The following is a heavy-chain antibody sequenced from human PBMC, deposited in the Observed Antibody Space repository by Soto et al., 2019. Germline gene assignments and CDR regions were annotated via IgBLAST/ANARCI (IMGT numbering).Heavy chain of an antibody. CDR1: GGSISSYY. J-gene: IGHJ3*02. CDR2: IYYSGST. D-gene: IGHD5-12*01. V-gene: IGHV4-59*01. Sequence: QVQLQESGPGLVKPSETLSLTCTVSGGSISSYYWSWIRQPPGKGLEWIGYIYYSGSTNYHPSLKSRVTISVDTSKNQFSLKLSSVTAADTAVYYCARSQDSGYDLGSIAFDIWGQGTMVTVSS. CDR3: ARSQDSGYDLGSIAFDI.